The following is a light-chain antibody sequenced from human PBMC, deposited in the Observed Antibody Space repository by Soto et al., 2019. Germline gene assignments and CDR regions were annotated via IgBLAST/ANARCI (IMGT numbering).Light chain of an antibody. Sequence: EIVLTQSPATLSLSPGERATLSCRASQSVSSYLAWYQQKPGQAPRLLIHDASNRATGIPARFSGSGSGTDFTLTISSLEPADFAVYYCQQRSNWPPNFGQGTKLEIK. V-gene: IGKV3-11*01. CDR3: QQRSNWPPN. CDR1: QSVSSY. J-gene: IGKJ2*01. CDR2: DAS.